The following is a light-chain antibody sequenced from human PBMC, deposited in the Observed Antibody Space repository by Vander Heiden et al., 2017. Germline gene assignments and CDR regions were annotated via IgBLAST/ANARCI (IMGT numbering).Light chain of an antibody. CDR3: NSRDSSGNRAV. J-gene: IGLJ7*01. Sequence: SSELTQDPAVSVALGQTVRITCQGDSLRSYYASWYQQKPGQAPVLVIYGKNNRPSGIPDRFSGSSSGNTASLTITGAQAEDEADYYCNSRDSSGNRAVFGGGTKLTVL. CDR1: SLRSYY. V-gene: IGLV3-19*01. CDR2: GKN.